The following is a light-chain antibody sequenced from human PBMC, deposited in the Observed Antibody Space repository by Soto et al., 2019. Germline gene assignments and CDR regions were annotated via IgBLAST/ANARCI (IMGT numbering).Light chain of an antibody. V-gene: IGLV2-14*01. CDR2: EVS. Sequence: QSVLTQPASVSGSPGQSITISCTGTSSGVGGYNYVSWYQQHPGKAPKLMIYEVSNRPSGVSNRFSGSKSGNTASLTTSGLQAEDEADYYCSSYTSSSTGVFGTGTKVTVL. CDR1: SSGVGGYNY. J-gene: IGLJ1*01. CDR3: SSYTSSSTGV.